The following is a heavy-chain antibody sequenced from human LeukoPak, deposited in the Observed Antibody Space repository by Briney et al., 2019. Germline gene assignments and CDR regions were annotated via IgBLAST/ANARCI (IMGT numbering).Heavy chain of an antibody. CDR2: ISGSGGST. CDR3: AKDRTHDKAEAGNFDY. Sequence: GGSLRLSCAASGFTFSSYAMSWVRQAPGKGLEWVSAISGSGGSTYYADSVKGRFTISRDNSKNTLYLQMNSLRAEDTAVYYCAKDRTHDKAEAGNFDYWGQGTLVTVSS. J-gene: IGHJ4*02. V-gene: IGHV3-23*01. CDR1: GFTFSSYA. D-gene: IGHD6-19*01.